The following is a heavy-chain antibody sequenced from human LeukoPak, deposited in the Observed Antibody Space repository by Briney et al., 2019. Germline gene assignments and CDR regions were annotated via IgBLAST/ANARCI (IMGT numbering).Heavy chain of an antibody. CDR1: GGSMSGYY. CDR3: ARDTRGGNPGWYFDL. V-gene: IGHV4-59*01. CDR2: IFYTGNN. J-gene: IGHJ2*01. Sequence: PSETLFLTCSVFGGSMSGYYWSWIRQPPGKGLEWIGYIFYTGNNDYNPSLKSRVTMSMDTYKNQFSLKLRSVTAADAAVYYCARDTRGGNPGWYFDLWGRGTLVTVSS. D-gene: IGHD4-23*01.